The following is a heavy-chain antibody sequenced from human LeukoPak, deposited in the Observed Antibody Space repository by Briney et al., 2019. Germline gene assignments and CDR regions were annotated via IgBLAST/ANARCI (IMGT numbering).Heavy chain of an antibody. J-gene: IGHJ6*03. D-gene: IGHD2-2*01. CDR1: GGSISNYY. CDR3: ARDGYQLLLYYYYYMDV. CDR2: IYYSGST. Sequence: RPSETLSLTCTVSGGSISNYYWSWIRQPPGKGLEWIGYIYYSGSTNYNPSLKSRVTISVDTSKNQFSLKLSSVTAADTAVYYCARDGYQLLLYYYYYMDVWGKGTTVTVSS. V-gene: IGHV4-59*12.